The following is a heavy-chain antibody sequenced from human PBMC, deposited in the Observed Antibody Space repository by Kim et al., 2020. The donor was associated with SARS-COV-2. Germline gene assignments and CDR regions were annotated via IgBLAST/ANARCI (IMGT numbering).Heavy chain of an antibody. CDR3: ATLLWFGELSNDAFDI. D-gene: IGHD3-10*01. Sequence: SETLSLTCAVSGGSISSSNWWSWVRQPPGKGLEWIGEIYHSGSTNYNPSLKSRVTISVDKSKNQFSLKLSSVTAADTAVYYCATLLWFGELSNDAFDIWGQGTMVTVSS. CDR2: IYHSGST. CDR1: GGSISSSNW. V-gene: IGHV4-4*02. J-gene: IGHJ3*02.